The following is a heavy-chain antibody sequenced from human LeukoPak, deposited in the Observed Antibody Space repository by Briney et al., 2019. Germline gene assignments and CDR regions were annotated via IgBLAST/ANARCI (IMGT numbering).Heavy chain of an antibody. V-gene: IGHV4-39*01. J-gene: IGHJ4*02. Sequence: PSETLSLTCTVSGYSISSRNYYWAWIRQPPGTELEWLGSIYYSGSPYYSPSLMSRLTISVDTSKNQFSLKLSSVTAADTAVYYCARQTGYYTGVFYFWGQGALVAVSS. CDR3: ARQTGYYTGVFYF. CDR2: IYYSGSP. CDR1: GYSISSRNYY. D-gene: IGHD3/OR15-3a*01.